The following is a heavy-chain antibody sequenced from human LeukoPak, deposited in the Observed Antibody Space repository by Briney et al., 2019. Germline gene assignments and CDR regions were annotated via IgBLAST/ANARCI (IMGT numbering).Heavy chain of an antibody. V-gene: IGHV1-2*02. J-gene: IGHJ4*02. D-gene: IGHD3-16*02. Sequence: ASVKVSCKASGYTFTGYYMHWVRQAPGQGLEWMGWVNPNSGGTNYAQKFQGRVTMTRVTSISTAYMELSRLRSDDTAVYYCARADYVWGSYRFFDYWGQGTLVTVSS. CDR1: GYTFTGYY. CDR3: ARADYVWGSYRFFDY. CDR2: VNPNSGGT.